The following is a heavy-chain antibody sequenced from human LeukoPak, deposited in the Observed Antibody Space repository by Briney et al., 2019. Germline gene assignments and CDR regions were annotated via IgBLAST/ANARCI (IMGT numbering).Heavy chain of an antibody. V-gene: IGHV4-39*07. CDR1: GGSISSGSYY. J-gene: IGHJ3*02. CDR2: IYYSGST. Sequence: PSETLSLTCTVSGGSISSGSYYWGWIRQPPGKGLEWIGNIYYSGSTYYNPSLKSRVIISVDTSKNQFSLKLSSVTAADTAVYYCASPSRSVSTAGAFDIWGQGTMVTVSS. CDR3: ASPSRSVSTAGAFDI. D-gene: IGHD5/OR15-5a*01.